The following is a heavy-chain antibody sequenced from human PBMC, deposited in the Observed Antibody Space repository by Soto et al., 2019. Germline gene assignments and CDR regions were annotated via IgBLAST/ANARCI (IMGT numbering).Heavy chain of an antibody. CDR1: GFTFSSYG. J-gene: IGHJ6*02. CDR3: AKEVGDCSSTSCRLFYYYYYGMDV. D-gene: IGHD2-2*01. V-gene: IGHV3-30*18. CDR2: ISYDGSNK. Sequence: QVQLVESGGGVVQPGRSLRLSCAASGFTFSSYGMHWVRQAPGKGLEWVAVISYDGSNKYYADSVKGRFTISRDNSTNTLYLQMNSLRAEDTAVYYCAKEVGDCSSTSCRLFYYYYYGMDVWGQGTTVTVSS.